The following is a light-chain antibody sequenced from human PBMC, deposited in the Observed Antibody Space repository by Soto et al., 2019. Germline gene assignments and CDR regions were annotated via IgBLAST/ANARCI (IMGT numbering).Light chain of an antibody. J-gene: IGKJ3*01. V-gene: IGKV3-20*01. Sequence: EVVLTQSPGTLSLSPGERATLSCRASQSVSSTYVAWYQQKPGQTPRLLIYGASSRATGIPDRFSGSGSGTEFTLTISSLQPDDFATYYCQQYNSYSFTFGQGTKVDIK. CDR1: QSVSSTY. CDR2: GAS. CDR3: QQYNSYSFT.